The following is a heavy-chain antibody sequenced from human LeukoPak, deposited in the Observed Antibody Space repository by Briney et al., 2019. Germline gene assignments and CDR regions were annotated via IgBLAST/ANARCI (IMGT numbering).Heavy chain of an antibody. CDR2: ISSSSSYI. CDR3: ARDLGYYYDSSGYYFDY. D-gene: IGHD3-22*01. J-gene: IGHJ4*02. Sequence: GGSLRLSCAASGFTFSSDSMSWVRQAPGKGLEWVSSISSSSSYIYYADSVKGRFTISRDNAKNSLYLQMNSLRAEDTAVYYCARDLGYYYDSSGYYFDYWGQGTLVTVSS. V-gene: IGHV3-21*01. CDR1: GFTFSSDS.